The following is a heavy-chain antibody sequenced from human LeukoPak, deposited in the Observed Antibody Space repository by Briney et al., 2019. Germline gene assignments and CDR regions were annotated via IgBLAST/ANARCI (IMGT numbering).Heavy chain of an antibody. CDR1: GFTFSSYA. CDR2: ISGSGGST. Sequence: GGSLRLSCAASGFTFSSYAMSWVRQAPGKGLEWVSAISGSGGSTYYADSVKGRFTISRDNSKNTLYLQMNSLRAEDTAVYYCARAPVSSGYSGNDYWGQGTLVTVSS. J-gene: IGHJ4*02. CDR3: ARAPVSSGYSGNDY. V-gene: IGHV3-23*01. D-gene: IGHD3-22*01.